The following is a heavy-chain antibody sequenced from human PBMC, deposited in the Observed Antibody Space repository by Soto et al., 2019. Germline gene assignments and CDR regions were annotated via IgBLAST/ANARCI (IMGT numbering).Heavy chain of an antibody. V-gene: IGHV1-18*01. D-gene: IGHD6-13*01. J-gene: IGHJ4*02. CDR3: AREAAAGTLDY. Sequence: QVPLVQSGAEVQKPGSSVKVSCKASGYTFTSYGISWVRQAPGQGLEWMGWISAYNGKTNYAQKLQGRGTMTPDTATSTAYMELRSLRADDTAVYYCAREAAAGTLDYWGQGTLVTVST. CDR1: GYTFTSYG. CDR2: ISAYNGKT.